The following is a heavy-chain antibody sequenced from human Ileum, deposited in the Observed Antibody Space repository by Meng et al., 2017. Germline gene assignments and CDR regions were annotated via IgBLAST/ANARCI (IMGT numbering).Heavy chain of an antibody. J-gene: IGHJ2*01. V-gene: IGHV4-4*02. CDR1: GGSIESNTW. Sequence: QVTLQESGPGLVKPSETLSLTCPVSGGSIESNTWWAWIRQPPGQGLEWIGEVYHSGSTHYNPSLQSRVTISIDNSKNRFSLSLNSVTAADTAIYYCARADYVRYFDLWGRGTLVTVSS. CDR2: VYHSGST. D-gene: IGHD3-10*02. CDR3: ARADYVRYFDL.